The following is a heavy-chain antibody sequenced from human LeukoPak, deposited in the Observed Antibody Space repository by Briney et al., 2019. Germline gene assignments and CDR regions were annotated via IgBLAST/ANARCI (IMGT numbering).Heavy chain of an antibody. V-gene: IGHV1-69*04. D-gene: IGHD4-11*01. CDR2: IIPILGIA. CDR1: GYTFTSYG. Sequence: ASVKVSCKASGYTFTSYGISWVRQAPGQGLEWMGRIIPILGIANYAQKFQGRVTITADKSTSTAYMELSSLRSEDTAVYYCARDDYNPYYYYGMDVWGQGTTVTVSS. J-gene: IGHJ6*02. CDR3: ARDDYNPYYYYGMDV.